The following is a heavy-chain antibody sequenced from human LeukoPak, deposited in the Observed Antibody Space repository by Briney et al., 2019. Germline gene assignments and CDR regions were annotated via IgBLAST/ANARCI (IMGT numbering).Heavy chain of an antibody. D-gene: IGHD2-15*01. Sequence: GESLKISCQGSEYSFTNYWVGWVRQMPGRGLEWMGIIYPGDSNTRYSPSFQGQVTISADKSISTTYLQWTSLKASDTAMYYCARLGYCTGGSCFYFFDYWGQGTLLTVSS. CDR1: EYSFTNYW. V-gene: IGHV5-51*01. CDR2: IYPGDSNT. CDR3: ARLGYCTGGSCFYFFDY. J-gene: IGHJ4*02.